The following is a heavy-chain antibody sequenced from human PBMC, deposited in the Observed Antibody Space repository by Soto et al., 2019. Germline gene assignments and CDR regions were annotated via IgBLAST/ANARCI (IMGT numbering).Heavy chain of an antibody. J-gene: IGHJ4*02. D-gene: IGHD6-13*01. V-gene: IGHV3-30*18. CDR2: ISYDGSNK. Sequence: QVQLVESGGGVVQPGRSLRLSCAASGFTFSTDGMHWVRQAPGKGLEWVAVISYDGSNKYYADSVKGRFTISRDNSKNTLYLQMNSLTAEDTAVYDCANDRSRSWTFDYWGQGTLVTVSS. CDR1: GFTFSTDG. CDR3: ANDRSRSWTFDY.